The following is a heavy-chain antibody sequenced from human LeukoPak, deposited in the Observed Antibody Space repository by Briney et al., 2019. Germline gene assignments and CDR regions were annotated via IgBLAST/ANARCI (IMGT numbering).Heavy chain of an antibody. Sequence: PGGSLRLSCAASGFTFSSYWMHWVRQAPGKGLVWVSRINSDGSSTSYADSVKGRFTISRDNPKNTLYLQMNSLRAEDTAVYYCASLYGSGSYSNYYYYYGMDVWGKGTTVTVSS. CDR1: GFTFSSYW. J-gene: IGHJ6*04. D-gene: IGHD3-10*01. CDR2: INSDGSST. CDR3: ASLYGSGSYSNYYYYYGMDV. V-gene: IGHV3-74*01.